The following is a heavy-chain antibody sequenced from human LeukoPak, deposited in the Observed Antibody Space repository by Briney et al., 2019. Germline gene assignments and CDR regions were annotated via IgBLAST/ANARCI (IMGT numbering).Heavy chain of an antibody. D-gene: IGHD2-2*02. J-gene: IGHJ4*02. CDR1: GGSISSGGYY. Sequence: PSETLSLTCTVSGGSISSGGYYWGWIRQPPGKGLEWIGSIYYSGSTYYNPSLKSRVTISVDTSKNQFSLKLSSVTAADTAVYYCARRRKGIVVVPAAIRHTTYGTDYWGQGTLVTVSS. CDR2: IYYSGST. CDR3: ARRRKGIVVVPAAIRHTTYGTDY. V-gene: IGHV4-39*01.